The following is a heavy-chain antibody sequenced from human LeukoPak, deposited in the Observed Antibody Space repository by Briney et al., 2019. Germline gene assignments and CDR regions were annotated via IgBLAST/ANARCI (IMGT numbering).Heavy chain of an antibody. CDR2: INPNSGGT. Sequence: GASVKVSCKASGYTFIGFTLNWMRQAPGQGLEWMGWINPNSGGTNYAQKFQGRVTMTRDTSISTAYMELSRLRSDDTAVYYCARKSGSSPLDAFDIWGQGTMVTVSS. D-gene: IGHD1-26*01. J-gene: IGHJ3*02. V-gene: IGHV1-2*02. CDR3: ARKSGSSPLDAFDI. CDR1: GYTFIGFT.